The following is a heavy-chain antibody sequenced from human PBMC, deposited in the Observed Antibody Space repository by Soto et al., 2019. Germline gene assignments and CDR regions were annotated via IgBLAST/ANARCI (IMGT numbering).Heavy chain of an antibody. V-gene: IGHV4-31*03. Sequence: SETLSLTCTVSVGSISSCGYYWSWIRQHPGKGLEWIGYIYYSGSTYYNPSLKSRVTISVDTSKNQFSLKLSSVTAADTAAYYCARDDSSGYYSGDAFDIWGQGTMVTVSS. CDR2: IYYSGST. J-gene: IGHJ3*02. D-gene: IGHD3-22*01. CDR3: ARDDSSGYYSGDAFDI. CDR1: VGSISSCGYY.